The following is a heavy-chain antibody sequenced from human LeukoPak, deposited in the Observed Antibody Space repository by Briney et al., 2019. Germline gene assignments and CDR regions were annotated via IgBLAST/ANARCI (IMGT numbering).Heavy chain of an antibody. CDR2: ISYDGSNK. D-gene: IGHD2-2*01. CDR3: ARRVVVPAAPYYFDY. CDR1: GFTFSSYG. Sequence: PGGSLRLSCAASGFTFSSYGIHWVRQAPGKGLEWVAVISYDGSNKYYADSVKGRFTISRDNSKNTLYLQMNSLRAEDTAVYYCARRVVVPAAPYYFDYWGQGTLVTVSS. J-gene: IGHJ4*02. V-gene: IGHV3-30*03.